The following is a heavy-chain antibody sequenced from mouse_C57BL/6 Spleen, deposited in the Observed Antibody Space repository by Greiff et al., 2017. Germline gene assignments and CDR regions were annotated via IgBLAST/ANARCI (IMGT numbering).Heavy chain of an antibody. CDR1: GFTFSDYY. V-gene: IGHV5-16*01. Sequence: EVKLVECEGGLVQPGSSMKLSCTASGFTFSDYYMAWVRQVPEKGLEWVAHINYDGSSTYYLDSLKSRYIISRDNAKNILYLQMSSLNSEDTATYYCARDTYYGSSYWYIDVWGTGTTVTVSS. CDR2: INYDGSST. CDR3: ARDTYYGSSYWYIDV. D-gene: IGHD1-1*01. J-gene: IGHJ1*03.